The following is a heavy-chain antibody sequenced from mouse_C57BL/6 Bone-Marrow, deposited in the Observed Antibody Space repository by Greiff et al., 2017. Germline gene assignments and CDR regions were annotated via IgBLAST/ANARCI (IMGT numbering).Heavy chain of an antibody. CDR3: TTSGDYYGPFAY. J-gene: IGHJ3*01. V-gene: IGHV14-1*01. Sequence: VQLQQSGAELVRPGASVKLSCTASGFNIKDYYMHWVKQRPEQGLEWIGRIDPEDGDTDYAPKFQGKATMTADTSSNPAYLQLSSLTSEDTAVYYCTTSGDYYGPFAYWGQGTLVTVSA. D-gene: IGHD1-1*01. CDR2: IDPEDGDT. CDR1: GFNIKDYY.